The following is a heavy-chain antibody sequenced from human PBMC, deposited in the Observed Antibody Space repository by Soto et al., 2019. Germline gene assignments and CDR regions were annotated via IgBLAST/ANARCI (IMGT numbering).Heavy chain of an antibody. Sequence: PGGSLRLSCAASGFTSSNAWMNWVRQAPGKGLEWVGRIKSKTDGGTTDYAAPVKGRFTISRDDSKNTLYLQMNSLKTEDTAVYYCTTEYHDFWSGYPVDYYGMDVWGQGTTVTVSS. CDR3: TTEYHDFWSGYPVDYYGMDV. CDR1: GFTSSNAW. D-gene: IGHD3-3*01. V-gene: IGHV3-15*07. J-gene: IGHJ6*02. CDR2: IKSKTDGGTT.